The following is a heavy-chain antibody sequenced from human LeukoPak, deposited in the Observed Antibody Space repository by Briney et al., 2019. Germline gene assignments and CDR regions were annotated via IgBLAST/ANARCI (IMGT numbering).Heavy chain of an antibody. V-gene: IGHV3-48*02. D-gene: IGHD3-22*01. CDR2: ISGSSRTI. CDR3: AIRGYYDTTYAYDYHAMDV. CDR1: GIDFSGYS. Sequence: GGSLRLSCAASGIDFSGYSMHWVRQAPGKGLEWVSYISGSSRTIYYADSVKGRFTISRDNAKNSLHLQINSLRDEDTAVYYCAIRGYYDTTYAYDYHAMDVWGQGTAVTVSS. J-gene: IGHJ6*02.